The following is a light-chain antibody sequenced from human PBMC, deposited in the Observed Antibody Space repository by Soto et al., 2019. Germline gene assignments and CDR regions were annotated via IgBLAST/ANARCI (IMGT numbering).Light chain of an antibody. Sequence: AIQLTQSPSSLSASVGDRVTITCRSRQDISSALAWYQQKPGQPPKLLIFDASILEGGVPSRFSGSGSETEFKLSLSRLQPEDFATYYCQQFHSFPYLFGPGTKVDVK. CDR3: QQFHSFPYL. CDR2: DAS. V-gene: IGKV1-13*02. CDR1: QDISSA. J-gene: IGKJ3*01.